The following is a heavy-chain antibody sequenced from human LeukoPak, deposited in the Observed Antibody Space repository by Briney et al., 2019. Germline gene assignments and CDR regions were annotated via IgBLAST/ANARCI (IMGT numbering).Heavy chain of an antibody. CDR2: IYRSGST. Sequence: SEALSLTCTVSGGSISSYYWSWIRQPAGEGLEWIGRIYRSGSTDYNPPVKSRVTISIDTSKNQFSLKLSSVTVSDTAVYYCAGEEVNLDFWDGYCYFDLWGQGTLVTVSS. CDR1: GGSISSYY. D-gene: IGHD3-3*01. J-gene: IGHJ4*02. V-gene: IGHV4-4*07. CDR3: AGEEVNLDFWDGYCYFDL.